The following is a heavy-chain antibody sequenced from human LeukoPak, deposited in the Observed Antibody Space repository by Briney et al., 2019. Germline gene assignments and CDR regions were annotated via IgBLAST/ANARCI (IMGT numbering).Heavy chain of an antibody. CDR1: GFTFSNYS. Sequence: GSLRLSCAASGFTFSNYSMSWVRQAPGQGLEWIGTIDHSGTTYYNPSLESRLTISRDTSKNHFSLKLNSVTAADTAVYYCTRDRGSWTVDWWGQGTLVTVSS. CDR2: IDHSGTT. D-gene: IGHD1-26*01. CDR3: TRDRGSWTVDW. V-gene: IGHV4-39*02. J-gene: IGHJ4*02.